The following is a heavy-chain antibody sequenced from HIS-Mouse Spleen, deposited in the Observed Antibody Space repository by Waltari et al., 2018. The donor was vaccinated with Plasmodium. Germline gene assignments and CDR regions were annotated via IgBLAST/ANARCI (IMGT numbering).Heavy chain of an antibody. CDR2: SNPNGGGT. CDR3: ARDVDAFDI. CDR1: GYTFTGYY. Sequence: QVQLVQSGAEVKKPGASVKVSCKASGYTFTGYYMHWVRQATGQGLEWMGWSNPNGGGTNNAQKCQGRVTMTRDTSISTAYRELSRLRSDDTAVYYCARDVDAFDIWGQGTMVTVSS. J-gene: IGHJ3*02. V-gene: IGHV1-2*02.